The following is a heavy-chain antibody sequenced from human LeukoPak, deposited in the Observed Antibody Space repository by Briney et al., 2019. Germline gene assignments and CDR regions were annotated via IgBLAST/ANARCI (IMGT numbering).Heavy chain of an antibody. CDR3: TRGLQSGGYTDY. CDR1: GCSITSGYY. J-gene: IGHJ4*02. Sequence: PSETLSLTCAVSGCSITSGYYWGWIRQPPGKGLEWIGSIYHSGSTYYKSSLKSRVTISVDTSKNQFSLRVTSVTAADTAMYYCTRGLQSGGYTDYWGQGTLVTVSS. D-gene: IGHD3-22*01. V-gene: IGHV4-38-2*01. CDR2: IYHSGST.